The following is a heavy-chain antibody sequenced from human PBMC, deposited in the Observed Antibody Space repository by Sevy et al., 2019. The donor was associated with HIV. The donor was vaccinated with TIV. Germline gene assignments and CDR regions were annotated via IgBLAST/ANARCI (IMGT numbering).Heavy chain of an antibody. V-gene: IGHV3-23*01. D-gene: IGHD2-8*01. J-gene: IGHJ4*02. Sequence: GGSLRLSCAASGFTFAKYSMSWVRQAPGKGLEWVSTFSFGCGRINYADSVKGRFTITEDDSKNTLFLQMNSLRAEDTATYFCAREGCTQPHDYWGQGTLVTVSS. CDR3: AREGCTQPHDY. CDR1: GFTFAKYS. CDR2: FSFGCGRI.